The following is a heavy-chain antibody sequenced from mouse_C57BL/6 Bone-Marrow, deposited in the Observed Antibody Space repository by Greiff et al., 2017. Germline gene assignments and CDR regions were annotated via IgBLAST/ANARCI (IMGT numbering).Heavy chain of an antibody. CDR2: IWPGGGT. CDR3: ARKGLGRGYFDV. Sequence: VQVVESGPGLVAPSQSLSITCTASGFSLTSYSISWVRQPPGKGLEWLGIIWPGGGTNYNSALKSRQSTGKDNPKSQVVFKMNSLRTDETARYYCARKGLGRGYFDVWGGGTAVTVTA. CDR1: GFSLTSYS. J-gene: IGHJ1*01. D-gene: IGHD2-13*01. V-gene: IGHV2-9-1*01.